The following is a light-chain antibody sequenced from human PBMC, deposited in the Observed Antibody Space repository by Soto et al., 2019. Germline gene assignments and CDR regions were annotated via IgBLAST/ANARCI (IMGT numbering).Light chain of an antibody. CDR3: QQFNT. CDR2: AAS. J-gene: IGKJ5*01. Sequence: DIQMTQYPYSVSASVGDRVTITCRASQSISSYLKWYQQKPGKAPKLLIYAASTLQSGVPSRFSGSVSGTDFTLTITSLQPEDFVTYYCQQFNTFGQGTRLETK. CDR1: QSISSY. V-gene: IGKV1-39*01.